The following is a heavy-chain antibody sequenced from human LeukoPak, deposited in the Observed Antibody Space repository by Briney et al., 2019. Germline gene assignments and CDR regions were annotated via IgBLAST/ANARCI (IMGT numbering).Heavy chain of an antibody. V-gene: IGHV5-10-1*01. Sequence: GESLKISCEASGYSFSKYWIIWVRRMPGKGLEWMGRISPSVSYTTYSPSFEGHVTISADRSISTAYLQWSSLKASDTAMYYCARVWTGYCGGGTCYTFDYWGQGTLVTVSS. CDR3: ARVWTGYCGGGTCYTFDY. CDR1: GYSFSKYW. CDR2: ISPSVSYT. J-gene: IGHJ4*02. D-gene: IGHD2-15*01.